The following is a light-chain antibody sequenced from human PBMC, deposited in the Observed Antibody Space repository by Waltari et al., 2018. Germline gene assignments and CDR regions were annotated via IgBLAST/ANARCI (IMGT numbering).Light chain of an antibody. CDR1: SPHIGAGYD. Sequence: QSVLTQPPSVSGAPGQGVTIPCTGSSPHIGAGYDDHWYQQLPGTAPKLLIYGNSNRPSGVPDRFSGSKSGTSASLAITGLQAEDEADYYCQSYDSSLSGSVFGGGTKLTVL. V-gene: IGLV1-40*01. CDR3: QSYDSSLSGSV. CDR2: GNS. J-gene: IGLJ3*02.